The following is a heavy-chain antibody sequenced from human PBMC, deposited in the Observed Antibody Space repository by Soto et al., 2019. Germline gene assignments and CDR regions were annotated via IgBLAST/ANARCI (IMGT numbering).Heavy chain of an antibody. CDR3: ARLDIVVVVAATGDY. V-gene: IGHV4-39*01. J-gene: IGHJ4*02. CDR1: GGSISSSSYY. Sequence: PSETLSLTCTVSGGSISSSSYYWGWIRQPPGKGLEWIGSIYYSGSTYYNPSLKSRVTISVDTSKNQFSLKLSSVTAADTAVYYCARLDIVVVVAATGDYWGQGTLVTVSS. D-gene: IGHD2-15*01. CDR2: IYYSGST.